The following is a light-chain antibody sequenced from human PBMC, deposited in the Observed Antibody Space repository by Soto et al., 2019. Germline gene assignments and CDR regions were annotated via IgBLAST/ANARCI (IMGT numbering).Light chain of an antibody. CDR2: GAS. Sequence: EIVLTQSLGTLSLSPGERATLSCRASQSVTSNFLAWYQQKPGQAPRLLIYGASTRAAGVPDRFSGSGSGTDFTLTITRLEPEDFAVYYCQQYGRSPLMYTFGQGTKLGVK. CDR1: QSVTSNF. J-gene: IGKJ2*01. V-gene: IGKV3-20*01. CDR3: QQYGRSPLMYT.